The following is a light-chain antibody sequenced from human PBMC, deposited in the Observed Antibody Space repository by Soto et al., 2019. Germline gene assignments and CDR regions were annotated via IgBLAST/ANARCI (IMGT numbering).Light chain of an antibody. CDR3: QQYNNWPYT. CDR1: QSVSSN. J-gene: IGKJ2*01. CDR2: GTS. Sequence: EIVMTQSPATLSVSPGERATLSCRASQSVSSNLAWYQQKPGQAPRLLIYGTSTRATGIPARFSGSGSGTEFTITISILQSEDFAVYYCQQYNNWPYTFGQGTKLDIK. V-gene: IGKV3-15*01.